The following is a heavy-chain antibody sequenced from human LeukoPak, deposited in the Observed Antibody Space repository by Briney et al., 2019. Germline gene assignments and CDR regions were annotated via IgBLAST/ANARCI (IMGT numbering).Heavy chain of an antibody. D-gene: IGHD2-21*02. J-gene: IGHJ4*02. CDR1: GYTFTDSY. CDR3: AREGRHCGGDCYSFDS. CDR2: INLKSGDA. Sequence: ASVKVSCKASGYTFTDSYMHWVRQAPGQGLEYLAWINLKSGDAKYAQKFQGGVSMTRDTSIRTAYMDLGSLRSDDTAVYYCAREGRHCGGDCYSFDSWGQGTLVTVSS. V-gene: IGHV1-2*02.